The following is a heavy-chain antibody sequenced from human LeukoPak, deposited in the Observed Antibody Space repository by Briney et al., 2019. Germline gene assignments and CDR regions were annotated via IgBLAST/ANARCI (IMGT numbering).Heavy chain of an antibody. J-gene: IGHJ4*02. V-gene: IGHV4-34*01. CDR1: GGSFSGYY. D-gene: IGHD3-3*01. CDR2: LNHSGST. Sequence: PSETLSLTCAVYGGSFSGYYWSWIRQPPGKGLEWIGELNHSGSTNYNPSLKSRVTISVDTSKNQFSLKLSSVTAADTAVYYCARGADDFWSGYHWDYWGQGTLVTVSS. CDR3: ARGADDFWSGYHWDY.